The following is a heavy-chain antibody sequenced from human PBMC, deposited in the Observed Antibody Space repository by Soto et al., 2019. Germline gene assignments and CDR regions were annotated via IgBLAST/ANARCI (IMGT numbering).Heavy chain of an antibody. CDR2: INSDGSST. CDR3: ASFPGSYSSLEDY. D-gene: IGHD1-26*01. V-gene: IGHV3-74*01. J-gene: IGHJ4*02. CDR1: GFTFSSYW. Sequence: EVQLVESGGGLVQPGGSLRLSCVVSGFTFSSYWMHWVRQAPGKGLVWVSRINSDGSSTSYADSVKGRFTISRDNAKNTLYLQMNSLRAEDTAVYYCASFPGSYSSLEDYWGQGTLVTVSS.